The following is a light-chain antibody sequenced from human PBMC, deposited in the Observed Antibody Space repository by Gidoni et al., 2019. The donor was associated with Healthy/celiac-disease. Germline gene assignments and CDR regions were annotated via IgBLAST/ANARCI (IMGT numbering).Light chain of an antibody. V-gene: IGKV1-5*03. CDR1: QSISSW. Sequence: DIQMHQSPSTLSASVGDRVTITCRASQSISSWFAWYQQKPGKAPKLLIYKASSLESGVPSRFSGSGSGTEFTLTISSLQPDDFATYYCQQYNSYPCTFGQGTKLEIK. CDR2: KAS. J-gene: IGKJ2*01. CDR3: QQYNSYPCT.